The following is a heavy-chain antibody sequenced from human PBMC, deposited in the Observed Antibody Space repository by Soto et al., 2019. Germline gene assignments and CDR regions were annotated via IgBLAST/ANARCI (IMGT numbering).Heavy chain of an antibody. V-gene: IGHV3-21*01. CDR3: ARVDRDYGGGGVPKF. J-gene: IGHJ4*02. D-gene: IGHD4-17*01. CDR2: IDSSSTYM. CDR1: GFTFSLYS. Sequence: EVQLVESGGGLVRPGGSLRLSCAASGFTFSLYSMNWVRQAPGKGLEWVSSIDSSSTYMYYADSVKGRFTISRDNAKNSVYLQMNSLGVEATAVYYFARVDRDYGGGGVPKFWGQGTLVTVSS.